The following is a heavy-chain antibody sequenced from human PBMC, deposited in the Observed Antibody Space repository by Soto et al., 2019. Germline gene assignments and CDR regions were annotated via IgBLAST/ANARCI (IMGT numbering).Heavy chain of an antibody. J-gene: IGHJ4*02. CDR2: VYYSGTT. CDR1: GDSVLDKPSS. D-gene: IGHD4-17*01. Sequence: EPVSLNYSVSGDSVLDKPSSLSWIRQPPGNILEWIGYVYYSGTTNYNPSLKSRVTISVDLSKNRFSLRLSSVTTADTALYYCARTTAVPNTLRSRYFFDYWGQGTLVTVSS. V-gene: IGHV4-61*01. CDR3: ARTTAVPNTLRSRYFFDY.